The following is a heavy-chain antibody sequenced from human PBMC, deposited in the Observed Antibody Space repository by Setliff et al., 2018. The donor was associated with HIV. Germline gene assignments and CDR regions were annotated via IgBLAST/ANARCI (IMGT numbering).Heavy chain of an antibody. J-gene: IGHJ4*02. CDR3: VRGDSRDY. Sequence: GGSLRLSCAASGFSFDDYTMHWVRQAPGKGLEWVSLISWRGGNTYYADSVKGRFTITRDNAKNSLFLQINSLRAEDTAVYFCVRGDSRDYWGQGTLVTVSS. CDR1: GFSFDDYT. V-gene: IGHV3-43*01. D-gene: IGHD3-10*01. CDR2: ISWRGGNT.